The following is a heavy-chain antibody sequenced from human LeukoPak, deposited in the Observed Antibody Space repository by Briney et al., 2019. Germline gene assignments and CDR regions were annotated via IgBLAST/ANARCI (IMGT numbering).Heavy chain of an antibody. V-gene: IGHV3-23*01. CDR1: GFTFNNYA. D-gene: IGHD6-19*01. CDR3: AKVSNGYYTAWYGGSFDS. Sequence: GGSLRLSCAASGFTFNNYAMSWVRQAPGKGLEWVSAISGSGGSTYYADSVKGRFTISRDNSKNTLYLQMNSLRAEDTAVYYCAKVSNGYYTAWYGGSFDSWGQGTLVTVSS. CDR2: ISGSGGST. J-gene: IGHJ4*02.